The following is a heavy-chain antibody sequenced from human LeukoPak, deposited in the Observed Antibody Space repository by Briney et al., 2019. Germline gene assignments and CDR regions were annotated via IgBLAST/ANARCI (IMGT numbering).Heavy chain of an antibody. J-gene: IGHJ6*02. CDR2: IGDSGGNT. CDR1: GFTFSNYA. Sequence: GGSLRLSCAASGFTFSNYAMSWVRQAPGRGLEWVATIGDSGGNTYYADSVKGRFTISRDNSKSTLHLQMNSLRSEDTAVYYCARGLHGMDVWGQGTTVTVSS. CDR3: ARGLHGMDV. V-gene: IGHV3-23*01.